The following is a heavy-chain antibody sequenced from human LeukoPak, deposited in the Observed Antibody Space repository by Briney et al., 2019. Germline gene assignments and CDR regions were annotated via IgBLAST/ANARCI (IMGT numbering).Heavy chain of an antibody. V-gene: IGHV1-69*05. CDR3: ARGRRSGWYYTGLDAFDI. CDR2: IIPIFGTA. J-gene: IGHJ3*02. D-gene: IGHD6-19*01. Sequence: EASVKVSCKASGGTFSSYAISWVRRAPGQGLEWMGGIIPIFGTANYAQKFQGRVTITTDESTSTAYMELSSLRSEDTAVYYCARGRRSGWYYTGLDAFDIWGQGTMVTVSS. CDR1: GGTFSSYA.